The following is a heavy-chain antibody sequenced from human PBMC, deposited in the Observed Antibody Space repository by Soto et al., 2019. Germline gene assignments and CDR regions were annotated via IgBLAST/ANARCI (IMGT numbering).Heavy chain of an antibody. CDR1: GFTFSSHG. CDR2: IWYDGSNK. D-gene: IGHD3-16*02. CDR3: AGDPMEYYDYVWGSYRQGYYFDY. J-gene: IGHJ4*02. Sequence: QVQLVESGGGVVQPGRSLRLSCAASGFTFSSHGMHWVRQAPGKGLEWVAVIWYDGSNKYYADSVKGRFTISRDNSKNTLYLQMNSLRAEDTAVYYCAGDPMEYYDYVWGSYRQGYYFDYWGQGTLVTVSS. V-gene: IGHV3-33*01.